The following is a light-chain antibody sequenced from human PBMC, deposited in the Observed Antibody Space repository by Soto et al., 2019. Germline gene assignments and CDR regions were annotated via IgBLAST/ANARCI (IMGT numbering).Light chain of an antibody. CDR2: EVS. V-gene: IGLV2-14*01. Sequence: QSALTQPASVSGSPGQSITISCTGTSSDVGGYNYVSWYQQHPGKAPKLMIYEVSNRPSGVSNRFSGSKSGNTASLTISGLQAEDEADYYCSSYTSSSTLDSRASSLPKRVVFGGGTKLTVL. CDR3: SSYTSSSTLDSRASSLPKRVV. J-gene: IGLJ2*01. CDR1: SSDVGGYNY.